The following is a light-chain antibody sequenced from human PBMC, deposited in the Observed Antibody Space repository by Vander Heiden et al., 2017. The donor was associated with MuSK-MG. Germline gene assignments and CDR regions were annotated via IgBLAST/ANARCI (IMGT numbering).Light chain of an antibody. CDR1: QSIGSW. J-gene: IGKJ1*01. CDR2: KAS. V-gene: IGKV1-5*03. CDR3: QQDYNYGST. Sequence: DIQMTQSPSTLSASIVDRVTITCRASQSIGSWLAWYQQQPGKAPKLLVSKASNLESGVPSRFSGSGSGTEFTLTISGLQPDDSATYYCQQDYNYGSTFGQGTKVEIK.